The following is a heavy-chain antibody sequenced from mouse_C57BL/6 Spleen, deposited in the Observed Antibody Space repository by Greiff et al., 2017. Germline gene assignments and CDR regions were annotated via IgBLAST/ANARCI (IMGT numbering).Heavy chain of an antibody. V-gene: IGHV5-9-1*02. CDR1: GFTFSSYA. J-gene: IGHJ1*03. Sequence: EVMLVESGEGLVKPGGSLKLSCAASGFTFSSYAMSWVRQTPEKRLEWVAYISSGGDYIYYADTVKGRFTISRDNARNTLYLQMSSLKSEDTAMYYCTRVPGRNWDWYFDVWGTGTTVTVSS. D-gene: IGHD4-1*01. CDR3: TRVPGRNWDWYFDV. CDR2: ISSGGDYI.